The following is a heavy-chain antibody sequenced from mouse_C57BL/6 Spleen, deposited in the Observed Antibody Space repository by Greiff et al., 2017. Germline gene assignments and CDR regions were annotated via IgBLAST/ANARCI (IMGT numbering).Heavy chain of an antibody. CDR1: GFTFSSYA. CDR2: ISSGSDYI. D-gene: IGHD4-1*01. V-gene: IGHV5-9-1*02. CDR3: TGDWGIRYFDV. Sequence: EVMLVESGEGLVKPGGSLKLSCAASGFTFSSYAMSWVRQTPEKRLEWVAYISSGSDYIYYADTVKGRFTITRDNATNTLYLQMSSLKSEDTAMYYGTGDWGIRYFDVWGTGTTVTVSS. J-gene: IGHJ1*03.